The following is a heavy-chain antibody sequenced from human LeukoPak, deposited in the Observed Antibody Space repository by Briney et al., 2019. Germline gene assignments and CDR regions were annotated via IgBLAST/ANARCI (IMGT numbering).Heavy chain of an antibody. V-gene: IGHV3-30*02. CDR2: IRYDGSNK. J-gene: IGHJ5*02. CDR1: GFTFSSYG. CDR3: AEDKGPEVHNWFDP. Sequence: SGGSLRLSCAASGFTFSSYGMHWVRQAPGKGLEWVAFIRYDGSNKYYADSVKGRFTISRDNAKNSLYLQMNSLRAEDTALYYCAEDKGPEVHNWFDPWGQGTLVTVSS.